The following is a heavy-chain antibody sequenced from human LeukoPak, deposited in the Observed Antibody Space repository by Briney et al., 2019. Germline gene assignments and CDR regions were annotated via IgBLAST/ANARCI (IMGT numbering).Heavy chain of an antibody. CDR2: FDQEDGET. Sequence: ASVRVSCKVSGYNLTDYPMHWVRQVPGKGLEWMGGFDQEDGETFYAQKFQGRVTMTEDASTDTAYLELTSLTSEDTAVYYCAIDVSGVGFKLDPWGQGTLVTVSS. CDR1: GYNLTDYP. CDR3: AIDVSGVGFKLDP. D-gene: IGHD3-10*01. J-gene: IGHJ5*02. V-gene: IGHV1-24*01.